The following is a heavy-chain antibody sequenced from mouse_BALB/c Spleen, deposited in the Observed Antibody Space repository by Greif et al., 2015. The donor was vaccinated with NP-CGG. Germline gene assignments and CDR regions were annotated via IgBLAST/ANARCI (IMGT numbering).Heavy chain of an antibody. J-gene: IGHJ4*01. CDR3: ARPYGNYDYYAMDY. Sequence: QVQLQQPGAELVMPGASVKMSCKASGYTFTDYWMHWVKQRPGQGLEWIGAIDTSDSYTSYNQKFKGKATLTVDESSSTAYMQLSSLTSEDSAVYYCARPYGNYDYYAMDYWGQGTSVTVSS. D-gene: IGHD2-1*01. V-gene: IGHV1-69*01. CDR1: GYTFTDYW. CDR2: IDTSDSYT.